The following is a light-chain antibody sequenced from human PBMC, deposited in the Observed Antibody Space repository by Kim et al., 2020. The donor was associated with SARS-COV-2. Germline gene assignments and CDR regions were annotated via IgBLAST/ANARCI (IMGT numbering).Light chain of an antibody. V-gene: IGKV1-39*01. CDR3: QQNNKAQLT. CDR2: AAS. CDR1: QSISTN. J-gene: IGKJ4*01. Sequence: DIQMTQSPSPLSASVGDRVTITCRASQSISTNLNWYQQKSGKAPKLLIYAASSLQGGVPSRFSGSGSGTDFTLTISSLQPEDSATYYSQQNNKAQLTYGGETKVDIK.